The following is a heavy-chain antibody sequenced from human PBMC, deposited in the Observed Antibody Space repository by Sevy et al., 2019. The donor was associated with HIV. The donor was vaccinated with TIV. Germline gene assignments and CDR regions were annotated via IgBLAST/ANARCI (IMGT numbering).Heavy chain of an antibody. CDR3: ALERLSSNVAEYFQN. CDR1: GFTFSDYS. CDR2: ISYDGSNK. J-gene: IGHJ1*01. D-gene: IGHD1-1*01. V-gene: IGHV3-30-3*01. Sequence: GGSLRLSCAASGFTFSDYSMHWVRQAPGKGLEWVATISYDGSNKHYADSVKGRFTRSRDNSKNSLFLQMNSLRAEDTAVYYCALERLSSNVAEYFQNWGQGTLVTVSS.